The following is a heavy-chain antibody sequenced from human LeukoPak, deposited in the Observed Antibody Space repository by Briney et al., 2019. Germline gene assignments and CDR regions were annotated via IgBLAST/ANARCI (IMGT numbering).Heavy chain of an antibody. CDR2: IWYDGSNK. V-gene: IGHV3-33*06. CDR1: GFTFSSYA. J-gene: IGHJ4*02. D-gene: IGHD1-1*01. CDR3: AKTRNQQEMATAYFDY. Sequence: HPGGSLRLSCAASGFTFSSYAMSWVRQAPGKGLEWVAVIWYDGSNKYYADSVKGRFTISRDNPRHTLYLQMNNLRAEDTAVYFCAKTRNQQEMATAYFDYWGQGTLVTVSS.